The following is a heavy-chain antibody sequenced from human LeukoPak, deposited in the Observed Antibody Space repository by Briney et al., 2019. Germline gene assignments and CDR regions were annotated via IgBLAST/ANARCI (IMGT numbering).Heavy chain of an antibody. CDR1: GFTFSSYW. J-gene: IGHJ3*02. D-gene: IGHD3-22*01. CDR3: ASHGITMIVVAPDDAFDI. V-gene: IGHV3-7*01. Sequence: GGSLRLSCAASGFTFSSYWMSWVRQAPGKGLEWVANIKQDGSEKYYVDSVKGRFTISRDNAKNSLYLQMNSLRAEDTAVYYCASHGITMIVVAPDDAFDIWGQGTMVTASS. CDR2: IKQDGSEK.